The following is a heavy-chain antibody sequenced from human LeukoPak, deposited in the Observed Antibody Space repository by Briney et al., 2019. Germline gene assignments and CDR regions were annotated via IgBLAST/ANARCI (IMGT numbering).Heavy chain of an antibody. D-gene: IGHD5-12*01. J-gene: IGHJ4*02. Sequence: SETLSLTCTVSSGSISTSNYYWGWVRQPPGKALEWIGNIFYSGSTYYSPSLKSRVTISLDTSRDQFSLKLNSVTAADTAVYYCARDLGGYSGYDWGQGTLVTVSS. CDR2: IFYSGST. V-gene: IGHV4-39*07. CDR1: SGSISTSNYY. CDR3: ARDLGGYSGYD.